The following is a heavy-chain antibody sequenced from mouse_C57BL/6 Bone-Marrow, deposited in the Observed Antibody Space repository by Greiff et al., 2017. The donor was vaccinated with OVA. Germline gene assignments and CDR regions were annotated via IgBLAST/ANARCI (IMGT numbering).Heavy chain of an antibody. Sequence: DVKLVESGGGLVQPGGSLKLSCAASGFTFSDYGMAWVRQAPRKGPEWVAFISNLAYSIYYADTVTGRFTISRENAKNTLYLEMSSLRSEDTAMYYCARDLLPYWGQGTLVTVSA. CDR1: GFTFSDYG. D-gene: IGHD2-1*01. CDR3: ARDLLPY. CDR2: ISNLAYSI. J-gene: IGHJ3*01. V-gene: IGHV5-15*01.